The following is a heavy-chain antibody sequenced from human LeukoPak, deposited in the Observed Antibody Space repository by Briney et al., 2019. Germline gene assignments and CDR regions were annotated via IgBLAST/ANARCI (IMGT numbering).Heavy chain of an antibody. V-gene: IGHV3-23*01. J-gene: IGHJ6*02. D-gene: IGHD3-3*01. Sequence: GGSLRLSCAASGFTFSSYAMSWVRQAPGKGLEWVSAISGSGGSTYYADSVRGRFTISRDNSKNTLYLQMNSLRAEDTAVYYCGRENNQVLRFLEWPPRYYGMDVWGQGTTVTVSS. CDR3: GRENNQVLRFLEWPPRYYGMDV. CDR1: GFTFSSYA. CDR2: ISGSGGST.